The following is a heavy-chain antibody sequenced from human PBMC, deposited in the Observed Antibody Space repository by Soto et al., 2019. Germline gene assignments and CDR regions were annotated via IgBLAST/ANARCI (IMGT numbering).Heavy chain of an antibody. CDR1: GYTFTSYG. J-gene: IGHJ4*02. CDR3: ARGGYSYGNGGYFDY. D-gene: IGHD5-18*01. CDR2: ISAYNGNT. Sequence: QVQLVQSGAEVKKPGASVKVSCKASGYTFTSYGISWVRQAPGQWLEWRGWISAYNGNTNYAQKLQGRVTMPTDTAKSTAYMELRSLRSDDTAVYYCARGGYSYGNGGYFDYWGQGTLVTVSS. V-gene: IGHV1-18*01.